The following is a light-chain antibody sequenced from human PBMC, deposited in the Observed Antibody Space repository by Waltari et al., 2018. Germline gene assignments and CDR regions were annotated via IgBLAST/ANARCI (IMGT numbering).Light chain of an antibody. J-gene: IGLJ3*02. V-gene: IGLV3-21*02. Sequence: SSVLTQAPSVSVAPGQTATVTCGGDNIGSRSVHWYQQKPGRAPVLVVELDSDRPSGIPERFSGSKSGNAATLTISRVEAGDEADYYCHVWDANTVMFGGGTKLTVL. CDR1: NIGSRS. CDR2: LDS. CDR3: HVWDANTVM.